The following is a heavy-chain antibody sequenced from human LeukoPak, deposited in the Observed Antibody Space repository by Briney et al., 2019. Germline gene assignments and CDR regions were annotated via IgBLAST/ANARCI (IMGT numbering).Heavy chain of an antibody. V-gene: IGHV3-74*01. Sequence: SGGSLRLSCAASGFTFSSYWMHWVRQAPGKGLVWVSRINSDGSSTNYADSVKGRFTISRDNAKNTLYLQMNSLRAEDTAVYYCARVTRGYCSGGSCYEGVYWGQGTLVTVSS. D-gene: IGHD2-15*01. CDR2: INSDGSST. CDR3: ARVTRGYCSGGSCYEGVY. CDR1: GFTFSSYW. J-gene: IGHJ4*02.